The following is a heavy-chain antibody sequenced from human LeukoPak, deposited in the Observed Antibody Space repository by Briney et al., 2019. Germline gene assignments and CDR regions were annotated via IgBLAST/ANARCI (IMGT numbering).Heavy chain of an antibody. CDR2: INPSGGST. CDR1: GGTFSSYA. CDR3: ARGRLVVVPAAIPNWASFDY. J-gene: IGHJ4*02. D-gene: IGHD2-2*01. Sequence: ASVKVSCKASGGTFSSYAISWVRQAPGQGLEWMGIINPSGGSTSYAQKFQGRVTMTRDTSTSTVYMELSSLRSEDTAVYYCARGRLVVVPAAIPNWASFDYWGQGTLVTVSS. V-gene: IGHV1-46*03.